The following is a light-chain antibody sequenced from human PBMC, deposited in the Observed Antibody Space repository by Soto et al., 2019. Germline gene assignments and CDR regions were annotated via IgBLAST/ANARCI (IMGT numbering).Light chain of an antibody. J-gene: IGLJ3*02. CDR3: CSFAGSYTFL. V-gene: IGLV2-11*01. Sequence: QSALTQPRSVSVSPGQSVTISCTGTSSDVGVYNFVSWYQQHPGKAPKLMIYDVSERPSGVPDRFSGSKSGNTASLTISGLQAEDEADYYCCSFAGSYTFLFGGGTKVTVL. CDR1: SSDVGVYNF. CDR2: DVS.